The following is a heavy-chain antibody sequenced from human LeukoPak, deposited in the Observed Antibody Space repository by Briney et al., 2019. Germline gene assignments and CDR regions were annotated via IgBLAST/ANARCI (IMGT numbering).Heavy chain of an antibody. V-gene: IGHV3-7*03. CDR3: ARDLAWGAFDY. CDR2: IKQDGSEK. CDR1: GFTFSSYW. Sequence: GGSLRLSCAASGFTFSSYWMTWVRQAPGKGLEWVANIKQDGSEKYYVDSVKGRFTISRDNAKNSLYLQMNSLRVEDTAVYYCARDLAWGAFDYWGQGTLVSVSS. D-gene: IGHD7-27*01. J-gene: IGHJ4*02.